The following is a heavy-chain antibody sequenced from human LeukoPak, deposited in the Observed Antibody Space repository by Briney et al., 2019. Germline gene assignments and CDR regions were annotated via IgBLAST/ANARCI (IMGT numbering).Heavy chain of an antibody. CDR3: AKDSYSSSWYVLDY. D-gene: IGHD6-13*01. V-gene: IGHV3-9*01. J-gene: IGHJ4*02. CDR2: ISWNSGSI. CDR1: GFTFDDYA. Sequence: GRSLRLSCAASGFTFDDYAMHWVRQAPGKGLEWVSGISWNSGSIGYADSVKGRFTISRDNAKNSLYLQMNSLRAEDTALYYCAKDSYSSSWYVLDYWGQGTLVTVSS.